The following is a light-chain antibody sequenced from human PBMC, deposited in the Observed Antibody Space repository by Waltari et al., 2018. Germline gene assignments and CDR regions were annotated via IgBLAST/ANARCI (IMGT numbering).Light chain of an antibody. Sequence: SYELTQPPSVSVSPGQTASIPCSGDKLGDTYACWYQQKPGQSPVLVIYQDSKRPSGIPERFSGSNSGNTATLTISGTQAMDEADYYCQAWDSSTASFGTGTKVTVL. CDR1: KLGDTY. CDR2: QDS. CDR3: QAWDSSTAS. J-gene: IGLJ1*01. V-gene: IGLV3-1*01.